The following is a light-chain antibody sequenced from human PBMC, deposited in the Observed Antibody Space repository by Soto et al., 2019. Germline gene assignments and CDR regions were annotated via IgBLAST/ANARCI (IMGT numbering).Light chain of an antibody. J-gene: IGKJ5*01. CDR2: KVS. V-gene: IGKV2-30*01. CDR3: MQVLQSPIT. CDR1: QSLVYSDGNTY. Sequence: DVVMTQSPLAMPVTLGQPASISCRSSQSLVYSDGNTYLNWCQQRPGQSPRRLIYKVSNRDSGVPDRFSGSGSGTDFTLKISRVEAEDVGVYYCMQVLQSPITFGQGTRLEIK.